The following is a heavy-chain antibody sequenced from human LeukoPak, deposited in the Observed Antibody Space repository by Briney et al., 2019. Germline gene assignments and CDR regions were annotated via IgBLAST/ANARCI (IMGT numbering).Heavy chain of an antibody. V-gene: IGHV3-23*01. J-gene: IGHJ4*02. CDR3: ARDSLTITIFGVVASEIDY. CDR2: ISGSGGST. D-gene: IGHD3-3*01. CDR1: GLTFSSYA. Sequence: GGSLRLSCAASGLTFSSYAMSWVRQAPGKGLEWVSAISGSGGSTYYADSVKGRFTISRDNSKNTLYLQMNSLRAEDTAVYYCARDSLTITIFGVVASEIDYWGQGTLVTVSS.